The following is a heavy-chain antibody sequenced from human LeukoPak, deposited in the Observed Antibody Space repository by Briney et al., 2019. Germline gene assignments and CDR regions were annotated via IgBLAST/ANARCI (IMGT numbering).Heavy chain of an antibody. CDR2: IWYDGSNK. V-gene: IGHV3-33*01. Sequence: GGSLRLSCAASGFTFSNYGMHWVRKAPGKGLEWVAVIWYDGSNKYYADSVKGRFTISRDNSKNTLYLQMNSLRAEDTAVYYCARDIAYQLLSYGMDVWGQGTTVTVSS. CDR3: ARDIAYQLLSYGMDV. J-gene: IGHJ6*02. CDR1: GFTFSNYG. D-gene: IGHD2-2*01.